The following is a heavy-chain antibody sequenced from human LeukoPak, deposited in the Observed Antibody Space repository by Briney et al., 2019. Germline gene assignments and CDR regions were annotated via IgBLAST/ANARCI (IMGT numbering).Heavy chain of an antibody. CDR2: ISSSSSTI. Sequence: HPGGSLRLSCVASGFTFSSYSMNWVRQAPGKGLEWVSYISSSSSTIYYADSVKGRFTISRDNAKNSLYLQMNSLRAEDTAVYYCAREPEYCGGDCYSYYFDYWGQGTLVTVSS. CDR1: GFTFSSYS. CDR3: AREPEYCGGDCYSYYFDY. V-gene: IGHV3-48*01. D-gene: IGHD2-21*02. J-gene: IGHJ4*02.